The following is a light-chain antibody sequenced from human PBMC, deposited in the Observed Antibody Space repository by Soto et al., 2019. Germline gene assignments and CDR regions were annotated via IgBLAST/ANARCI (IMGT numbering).Light chain of an antibody. V-gene: IGKV1-33*01. CDR3: QQYENLPT. CDR2: DAS. J-gene: IGKJ5*01. CDR1: QDISNW. Sequence: DIQMTQSPSSVSASVGDRVTISCRASQDISNWLAWYQQKPGRAPKLLIYDASNLEAGVPSRFRGSGSGTDFTFTISRLQPEDIATYYCQQYENLPTFGQGTRLEI.